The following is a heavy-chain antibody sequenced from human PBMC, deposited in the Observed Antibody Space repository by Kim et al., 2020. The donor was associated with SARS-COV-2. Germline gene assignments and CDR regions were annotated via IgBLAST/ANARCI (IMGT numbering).Heavy chain of an antibody. CDR1: GFTFSSYA. V-gene: IGHV3-23*01. D-gene: IGHD3-10*01. Sequence: GGSLRLSCAASGFTFSSYAMSWVRQAPGKGLEWVSAISGSGGSTYYADSVKGRFTISRDNSKNTLYLQMNSLRAEDTAVYYCAKTGPRYYYGSGSYRVYFDYWGQGTLVTVSS. CDR2: ISGSGGST. CDR3: AKTGPRYYYGSGSYRVYFDY. J-gene: IGHJ4*02.